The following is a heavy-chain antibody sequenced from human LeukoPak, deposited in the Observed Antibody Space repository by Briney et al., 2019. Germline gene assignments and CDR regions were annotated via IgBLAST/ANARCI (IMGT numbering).Heavy chain of an antibody. CDR3: ARDRKYYYHMDV. CDR2: IYHSGST. J-gene: IGHJ6*03. V-gene: IGHV4-39*07. D-gene: IGHD1-14*01. Sequence: SETLSLTCTVSGGSISSGTYYWGWIRQPPGNGLEWIGSIYHSGSTYYNPSLKSRVTISVDTSKNQFSLRLSSPTAADTALYYCARDRKYYYHMDVWGKGTTVTVSS. CDR1: GGSISSGTYY.